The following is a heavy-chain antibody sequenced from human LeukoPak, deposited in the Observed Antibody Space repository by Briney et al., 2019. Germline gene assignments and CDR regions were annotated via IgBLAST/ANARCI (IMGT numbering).Heavy chain of an antibody. Sequence: GGSLRLSCAASGFTSSSYGMHWVRQAPGKGLEWVAVIWFDGSNNYYADSVKGRFTISRDNSKNTLSLQVNSLRAEDTAVYYCAKVMGERFGNGAFDIWGQGTMVTVSS. CDR3: AKVMGERFGNGAFDI. CDR1: GFTSSSYG. CDR2: IWFDGSNN. J-gene: IGHJ3*02. D-gene: IGHD2-8*01. V-gene: IGHV3-33*06.